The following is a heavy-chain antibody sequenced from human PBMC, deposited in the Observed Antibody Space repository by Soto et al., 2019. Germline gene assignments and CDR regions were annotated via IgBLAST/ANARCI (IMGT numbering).Heavy chain of an antibody. V-gene: IGHV3-23*01. CDR3: AKGGLGTPNYYFDY. D-gene: IGHD1-1*01. J-gene: IGHJ4*02. CDR2: ISASAGST. Sequence: SLRLSCAASGFTFSSYVMSWVRQAPGKGLEWVSAISASAGSTYYADSVKGRFTISRDNSKNTLYLQMNSLRAEDTAVYYCAKGGLGTPNYYFDYWGQGTLVTVSS. CDR1: GFTFSSYV.